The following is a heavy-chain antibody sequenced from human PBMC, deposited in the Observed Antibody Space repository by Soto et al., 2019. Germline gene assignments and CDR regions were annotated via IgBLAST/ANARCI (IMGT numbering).Heavy chain of an antibody. J-gene: IGHJ4*01. CDR2: VSAYNGER. CDR1: GYTCTNYG. CDR3: SRGTSIPASGDY. Sequence: QVQLVQSGAEVKKPGASVKVSCKASGYTCTNYGINWVRQAPGQGLEWLGWVSAYNGERRYAQRVQARVIMTTDTSTTTAYMELRSLRSDETAVYYCSRGTSIPASGDYWGQGTLVTVSS. V-gene: IGHV1-18*01. D-gene: IGHD6-6*01.